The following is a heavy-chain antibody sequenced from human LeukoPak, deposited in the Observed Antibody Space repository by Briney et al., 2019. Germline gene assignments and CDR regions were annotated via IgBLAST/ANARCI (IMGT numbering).Heavy chain of an antibody. D-gene: IGHD6-6*01. CDR1: GGSISSSSYY. CDR3: ARYGSSSLRAGYYYYMDV. J-gene: IGHJ6*03. CDR2: IYYSGST. Sequence: SETLSLTCTVSGGSISSSSYYWGWIRQPPGKGLEWIGSIYYSGSTYYNPSLKSRVTMSVDTSKNQVSLKLSSVTAADTAVYYCARYGSSSLRAGYYYYMDVWGKGTTVTVSS. V-gene: IGHV4-39*07.